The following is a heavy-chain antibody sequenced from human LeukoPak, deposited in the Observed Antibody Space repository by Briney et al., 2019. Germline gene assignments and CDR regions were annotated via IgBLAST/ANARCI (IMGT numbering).Heavy chain of an antibody. D-gene: IGHD3-16*01. CDR3: ARRRYDWGGDFAN. Sequence: GGSLRLSCAASGFPVSGYAMGWVRQAPGKGLEWVSAIGGGGTLYYADSVKGRFSISRDISKNTLLLQMNSLRAEDTAVYYCARRRYDWGGDFANWGQGTLVTVSS. J-gene: IGHJ4*02. CDR2: IGGGGTL. V-gene: IGHV3-23*01. CDR1: GFPVSGYA.